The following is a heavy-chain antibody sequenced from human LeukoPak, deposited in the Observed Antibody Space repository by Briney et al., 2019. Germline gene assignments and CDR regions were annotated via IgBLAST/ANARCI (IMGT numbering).Heavy chain of an antibody. CDR3: AREGDGSSVGWFDP. D-gene: IGHD6-13*01. CDR2: IYHSGRT. CDR1: GVSISSSSYY. V-gene: IGHV4-39*07. J-gene: IGHJ5*02. Sequence: PSETLSLTCNVSGVSISSSSYYWGWIRQPPGKGLEWIGSIYHSGRTYYNPSLKSRVTISVDTSKNQFSLKLNSVTAADTAVYYCAREGDGSSVGWFDPWGQGTLVTVSS.